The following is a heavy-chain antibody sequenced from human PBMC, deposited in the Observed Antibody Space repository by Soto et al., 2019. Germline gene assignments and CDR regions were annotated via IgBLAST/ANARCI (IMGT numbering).Heavy chain of an antibody. CDR3: ARATSGSSWYYFDY. CDR1: GGSISSYY. V-gene: IGHV4-59*01. D-gene: IGHD6-13*01. J-gene: IGHJ4*02. Sequence: PSETLSLTCTVSGGSISSYYWSWIRQPPGKGLEWIGYIYYSGSTNYNPSLKSRVTISVDTSKNKFSLKLSSVTAADTAVYYCARATSGSSWYYFDYWGQGTLVTVS. CDR2: IYYSGST.